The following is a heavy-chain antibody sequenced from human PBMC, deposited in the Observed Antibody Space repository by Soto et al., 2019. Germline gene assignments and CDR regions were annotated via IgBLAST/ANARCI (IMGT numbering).Heavy chain of an antibody. D-gene: IGHD3-22*01. Sequence: KTSETLSLTCTVSGASVSTDGYYWSSIRQPPGKGLEWIGYIYYTGITDYNPSLKSRLTTSLDTSNNQVSLKLRSVTAADTAVYYCGRLRGLAPLSTNYYHVMDVWGKGTRSPSPQ. CDR3: GRLRGLAPLSTNYYHVMDV. CDR2: IYYTGIT. J-gene: IGHJ6*04. V-gene: IGHV4-61*08. CDR1: GASVSTDGYY.